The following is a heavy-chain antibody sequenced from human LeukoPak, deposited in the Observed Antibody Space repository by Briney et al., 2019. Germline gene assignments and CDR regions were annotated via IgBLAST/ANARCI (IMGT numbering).Heavy chain of an antibody. Sequence: ASVKVSCKASGYTFTGYYMHWVRQAPGQGLEWMGRINPNSGGTNYAQKFQGRVTMTRDTSISTAYMGLSRLRSDDTAVYYCARVPSFKLGYCSGGSCYPFDYWGQGTLVTVSS. D-gene: IGHD2-15*01. J-gene: IGHJ4*02. V-gene: IGHV1-2*06. CDR1: GYTFTGYY. CDR2: INPNSGGT. CDR3: ARVPSFKLGYCSGGSCYPFDY.